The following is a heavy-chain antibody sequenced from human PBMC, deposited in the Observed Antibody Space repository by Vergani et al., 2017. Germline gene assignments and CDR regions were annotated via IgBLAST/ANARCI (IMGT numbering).Heavy chain of an antibody. Sequence: QVTLRESGPALVKPTQTLTLTCTFSGFSLSTSGMCVSWIRQPPGKALEWRALIDWDDDKYYSTSLKTRLTISKDTAKNQVVLTMTNMDPVDTATYYCARMVAARQGDYFDYWGQGTLVTVSS. CDR2: IDWDDDK. CDR3: ARMVAARQGDYFDY. J-gene: IGHJ4*02. CDR1: GFSLSTSGMC. D-gene: IGHD6-6*01. V-gene: IGHV2-70*01.